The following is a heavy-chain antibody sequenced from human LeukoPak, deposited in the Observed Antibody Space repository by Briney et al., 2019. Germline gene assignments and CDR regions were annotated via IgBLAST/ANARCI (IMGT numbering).Heavy chain of an antibody. V-gene: IGHV3-30*18. Sequence: GGSLRLSCAASGFTFYNYGMHWVRQAPGKGLEWVAVISYDGTKKYYADSVKGRFTISRDDSTNTLCLQMNGLRTEDTALYYCAEDVSGSYGWDYWGQGTLVTVSS. D-gene: IGHD1-26*01. CDR2: ISYDGTKK. CDR3: AEDVSGSYGWDY. CDR1: GFTFYNYG. J-gene: IGHJ4*02.